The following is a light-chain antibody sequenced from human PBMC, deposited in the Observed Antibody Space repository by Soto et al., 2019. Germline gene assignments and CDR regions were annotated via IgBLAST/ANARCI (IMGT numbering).Light chain of an antibody. CDR1: QSVSSNS. V-gene: IGKV3-20*01. J-gene: IGKJ1*01. Sequence: ETVLTQSPGTLSLSPGERATLSCRASQSVSSNSLAWFQQKPGQAPRLLIFGASSRATGIPDRFSGSGSGTAFTLTISRLEPEDFAVYYCQHYGTSPWTFGQGTKVEIK. CDR2: GAS. CDR3: QHYGTSPWT.